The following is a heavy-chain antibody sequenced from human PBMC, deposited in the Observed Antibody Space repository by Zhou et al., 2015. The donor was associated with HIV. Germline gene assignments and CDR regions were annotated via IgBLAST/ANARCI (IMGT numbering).Heavy chain of an antibody. Sequence: QVQLVESGGGLVKPGGSLRLSCAASGFTFSDYYMSWIRQAPGKGLEWVSYISSSGTTIYYADSVKGRFTISRDNSKNTLYLQMNSLRAEDTAVYYCAKENIVVVPAAGVGMDVWGKGTTVTVSS. V-gene: IGHV3-11*04. J-gene: IGHJ6*03. CDR1: GFTFSDYY. CDR3: AKENIVVVPAAGVGMDV. CDR2: ISSSGTTI. D-gene: IGHD2-2*01.